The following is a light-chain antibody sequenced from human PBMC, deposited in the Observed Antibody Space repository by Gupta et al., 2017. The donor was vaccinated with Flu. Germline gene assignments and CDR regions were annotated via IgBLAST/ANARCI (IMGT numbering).Light chain of an antibody. CDR1: QSVSSY. Sequence: EIVLTQSPATLSLSPGDRATLSCRASQSVSSYLAWYQQKPGQAPRLLIYDASNRATGSAARLSGSGSGTDFTLTISSLEPEDFAVYYCQQRSKWPRYTFGQGTKLEIK. CDR3: QQRSKWPRYT. CDR2: DAS. J-gene: IGKJ2*01. V-gene: IGKV3-11*01.